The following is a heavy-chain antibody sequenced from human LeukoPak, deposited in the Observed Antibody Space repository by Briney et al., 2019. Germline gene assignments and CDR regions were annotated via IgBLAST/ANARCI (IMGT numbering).Heavy chain of an antibody. J-gene: IGHJ4*02. CDR3: AVVGLTGYYMPLDY. Sequence: SETLSLTCTVSGGSINGYYWSWIRQPAGKELEWIGRIYTSGTTNYNPSLKSRVTMSVDTSKNQFSLKLSSVTAADTAVYYCAVVGLTGYYMPLDYWGQGTLVTVSS. V-gene: IGHV4-4*07. CDR2: IYTSGTT. CDR1: GGSINGYY. D-gene: IGHD3-9*01.